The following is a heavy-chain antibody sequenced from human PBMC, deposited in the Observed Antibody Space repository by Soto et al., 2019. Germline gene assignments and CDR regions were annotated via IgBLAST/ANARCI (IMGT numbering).Heavy chain of an antibody. J-gene: IGHJ6*02. D-gene: IGHD3-3*01. CDR1: GGTFSSYA. V-gene: IGHV1-69*13. CDR3: ASKGGWSGKYYYYYGMDV. Sequence: SVKVSCKASGGTFSSYAISWVRQAPGQGLEWMGGIIPIFGTANYAQKFQGRVTITADESTSTAYMELSSLRSEDTAVYYCASKGGWSGKYYYYYGMDVWGQGTTVTVSS. CDR2: IIPIFGTA.